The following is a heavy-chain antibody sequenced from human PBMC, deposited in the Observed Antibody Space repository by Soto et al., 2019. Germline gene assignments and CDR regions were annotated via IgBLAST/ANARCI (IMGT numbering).Heavy chain of an antibody. CDR2: IKQDGSEK. D-gene: IGHD3-10*01. V-gene: IGHV3-7*01. CDR1: GFTFSSYW. J-gene: IGHJ3*02. CDR3: ARAQRITMVRGVYDAFDI. Sequence: PGGSLRLSCAASGFTFSSYWMSWVRQAPGKGLEWVANIKQDGSEKYYVDSVKGRFTISRDNAKNSLYLQMNSLRAEDTAVYYCARAQRITMVRGVYDAFDIWGQGTMVTVSS.